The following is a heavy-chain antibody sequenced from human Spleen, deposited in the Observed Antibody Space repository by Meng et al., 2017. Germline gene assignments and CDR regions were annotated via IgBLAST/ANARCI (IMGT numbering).Heavy chain of an antibody. Sequence: SLKISCAASGFTLSSYAMHWVRQAPGKGLEWVAVISYDGSNKYYADSVKGRFTISRDNAKTTVYLQMNSLRAEDTAVYYCARGKQISDYWGQGTLVTVSS. CDR3: ARGKQISDY. CDR1: GFTLSSYA. CDR2: ISYDGSNK. D-gene: IGHD2-15*01. J-gene: IGHJ4*02. V-gene: IGHV3-30*07.